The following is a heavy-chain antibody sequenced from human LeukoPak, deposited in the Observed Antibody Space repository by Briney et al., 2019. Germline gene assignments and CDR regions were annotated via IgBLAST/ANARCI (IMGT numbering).Heavy chain of an antibody. Sequence: WGSLRLSCAASGFTFSSYSMNRVRQAPGKGLEWVAFIRYDGSNKYYADSVKGRFTISRDNSKNTLYLQMNSLRAEDTAVYYCAKDDSSGYYASWIDYWGQGTLVTVSS. V-gene: IGHV3-30*02. J-gene: IGHJ4*02. CDR2: IRYDGSNK. D-gene: IGHD3-22*01. CDR3: AKDDSSGYYASWIDY. CDR1: GFTFSSYS.